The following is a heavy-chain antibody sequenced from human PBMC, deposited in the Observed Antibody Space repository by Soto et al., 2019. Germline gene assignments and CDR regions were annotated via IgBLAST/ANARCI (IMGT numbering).Heavy chain of an antibody. V-gene: IGHV2-5*02. J-gene: IGHJ6*02. CDR1: GFSLSTGGMG. D-gene: IGHD2-21*02. Sequence: QITLKESGPTLVKPTQTLTLTCTFSGFSLSTGGMGVGWIRQPPGKALEWLALIYWDGDRRYSPSLMNRLTIAKDTSKNQVVLTITTMDPVDTATYYCVHSRCGGDCLQSYSSHYYYGMDIWGQGTTVTVSS. CDR2: IYWDGDR. CDR3: VHSRCGGDCLQSYSSHYYYGMDI.